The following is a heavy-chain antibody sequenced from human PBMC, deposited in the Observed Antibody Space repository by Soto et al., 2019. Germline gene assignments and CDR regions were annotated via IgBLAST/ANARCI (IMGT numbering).Heavy chain of an antibody. V-gene: IGHV3-9*01. J-gene: IGHJ6*02. CDR3: AKDKGNYYGSGSFAYGMDV. D-gene: IGHD3-10*01. CDR1: GFTFDDYA. CDR2: ISWNSGSI. Sequence: EVQLVESGGGLVQPGRSLRLSCAASGFTFDDYAMHWVRQAPGKGLEWVSGISWNSGSIGYADSVKGRFTISRDNAKNSLYLQMNSLRAEDTALYYCAKDKGNYYGSGSFAYGMDVWGQGTTVTVSS.